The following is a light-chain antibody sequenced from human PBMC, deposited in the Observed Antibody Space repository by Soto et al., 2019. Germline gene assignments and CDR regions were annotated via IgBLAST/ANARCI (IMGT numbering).Light chain of an antibody. CDR2: GAS. J-gene: IGKJ4*01. CDR3: QQYNNWPLT. CDR1: HRVSSY. V-gene: IGKV3-15*01. Sequence: EILMTQSPATLSVSPGESATLSCRASHRVSSYLAWYQQKPGQAPRLLIYGASTRATGIPARFSGSGSGTVFNLTISSLQSEDFAVYFCQQYNNWPLTFGGGTNVEIK.